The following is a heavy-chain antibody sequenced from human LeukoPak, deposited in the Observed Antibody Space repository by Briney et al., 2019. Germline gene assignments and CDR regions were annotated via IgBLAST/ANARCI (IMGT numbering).Heavy chain of an antibody. Sequence: GGSLRLSCAASGFTFSSYRMNWVRQAPGKGLEWVSFISSSGSTIYYADSVKGRFTISRDNAKNSLYLQMNSLRAEDTAVYYCARVDMVRGAFDYWGQGTLVTVSS. V-gene: IGHV3-48*04. D-gene: IGHD3-10*01. CDR2: ISSSGSTI. CDR3: ARVDMVRGAFDY. J-gene: IGHJ4*02. CDR1: GFTFSSYR.